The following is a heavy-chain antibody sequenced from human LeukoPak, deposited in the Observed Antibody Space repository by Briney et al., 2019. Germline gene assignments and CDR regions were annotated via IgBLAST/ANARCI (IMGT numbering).Heavy chain of an antibody. CDR1: GDSISSYY. CDR2: LYYSGSA. D-gene: IGHD6-19*01. Sequence: SETLSLTCTVSGDSISSYYWSWIRQPPGKGLEWIGYLYYSGSANYNPSLKSRVTISIDTSKNQFSLKLSSVTAADTAVYYCARAGSAWGFDCWGQGTPVTVSS. J-gene: IGHJ4*02. V-gene: IGHV4-59*01. CDR3: ARAGSAWGFDC.